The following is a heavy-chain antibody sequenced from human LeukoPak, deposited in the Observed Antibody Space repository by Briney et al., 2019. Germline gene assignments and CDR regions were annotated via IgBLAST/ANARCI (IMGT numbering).Heavy chain of an antibody. J-gene: IGHJ4*02. V-gene: IGHV3-74*01. D-gene: IGHD1-1*01. CDR2: INSDGSST. CDR1: GFTFSSYW. CDR3: ARESRNVGTTLDY. Sequence: PGGSLRLSCAASGFTFSSYWMHWVRQAPGKGLVWVSRINSDGSSTSYADSVKGRFTISRDNAKNTLYLQMNSLRAEDTAVYYCARESRNVGTTLDYWGQGTLVTVSS.